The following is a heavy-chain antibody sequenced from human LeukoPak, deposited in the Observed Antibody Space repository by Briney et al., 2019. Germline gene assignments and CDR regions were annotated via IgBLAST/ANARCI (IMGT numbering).Heavy chain of an antibody. V-gene: IGHV4-30-2*01. Sequence: SETLSLTCTVSGGSISSGGYSWSWIRQPAGKGLEWIGYIYHSGSTYYNPSLKSRVTISVDRSKNQFSLKLSSVTAADTAVYYCARVKSGSFLFDYWGQGTLVTVSS. CDR1: GGSISSGGYS. J-gene: IGHJ4*02. D-gene: IGHD1-26*01. CDR3: ARVKSGSFLFDY. CDR2: IYHSGST.